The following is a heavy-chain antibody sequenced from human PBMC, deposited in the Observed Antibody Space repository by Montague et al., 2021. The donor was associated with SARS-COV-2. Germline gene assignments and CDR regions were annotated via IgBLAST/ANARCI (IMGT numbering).Heavy chain of an antibody. V-gene: IGHV4-59*08. CDR3: ARGFDY. CDR1: GGSISSYY. CDR2: IYYGGST. Sequence: SETLSLTCTVAGGSISSYYWSWIRQPPGKGLEWIGYIYYGGSTKYNPSLKCRVTISVDTSKNQFSLKLSSVTAADTAVYYCARGFDYWGQGTLVTVSS. J-gene: IGHJ4*02.